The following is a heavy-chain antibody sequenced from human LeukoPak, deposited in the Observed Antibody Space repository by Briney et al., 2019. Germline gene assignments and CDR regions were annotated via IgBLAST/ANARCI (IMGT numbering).Heavy chain of an antibody. CDR2: MNPNSGNT. J-gene: IGHJ4*02. Sequence: ASVKVSCKASGYTFTSYDINCVRQATGQGLEWMGWMNPNSGNTGYAQKFQGRVNMTRKTSIHTAYIELSSLRSEDTDVYYCERGYGDSEYWGQGTLVTVSS. D-gene: IGHD4-17*01. CDR3: ERGYGDSEY. V-gene: IGHV1-8*01. CDR1: GYTFTSYD.